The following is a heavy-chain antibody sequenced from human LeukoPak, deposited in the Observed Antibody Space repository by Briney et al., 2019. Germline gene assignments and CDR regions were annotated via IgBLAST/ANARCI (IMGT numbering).Heavy chain of an antibody. Sequence: PGGSLRLSCAAAGFIVSSKYMSWVRQAPGKGLEWVSVIYSGGSTHYADSVKGRFTISRDNSKNTLYLQMNSLRAEDTAVYYCAKAIYSGAFDIWGQGTMVTVSS. CDR3: AKAIYSGAFDI. CDR1: GFIVSSKY. CDR2: IYSGGST. D-gene: IGHD3-10*01. J-gene: IGHJ3*02. V-gene: IGHV3-53*01.